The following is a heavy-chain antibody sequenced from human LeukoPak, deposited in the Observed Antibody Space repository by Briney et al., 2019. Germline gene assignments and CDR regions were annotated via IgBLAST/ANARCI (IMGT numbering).Heavy chain of an antibody. J-gene: IGHJ5*02. CDR3: ARHRGLERWFDP. D-gene: IGHD3-3*01. CDR2: IYYSGST. CDR1: GGSISSSSYY. Sequence: SETLSLTCTVSGGSISSSSYYWGWIRQPPGKGLEWIGSIYYSGSTYYNPSLKSRVTISVDTSKNQFSLKLSSVTAADTAVYYCARHRGLERWFDPWGQGTLVTVSS. V-gene: IGHV4-39*01.